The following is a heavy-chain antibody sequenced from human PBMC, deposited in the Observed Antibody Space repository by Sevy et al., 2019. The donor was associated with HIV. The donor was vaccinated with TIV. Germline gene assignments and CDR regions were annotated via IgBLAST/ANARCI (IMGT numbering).Heavy chain of an antibody. CDR1: GFTISSYA. J-gene: IGHJ3*02. V-gene: IGHV3-23*01. D-gene: IGHD3-3*01. CDR3: AKDGPIFGVVITSNDAFDI. Sequence: GGSLRLSCAASGFTISSYAMSWVRQAPGKGLEWVSAISGSGGSTYYADSVKGRLTISRDNSKNTLYLQMNSLRAEDTAVYYCAKDGPIFGVVITSNDAFDIWGQGTMVTVSS. CDR2: ISGSGGST.